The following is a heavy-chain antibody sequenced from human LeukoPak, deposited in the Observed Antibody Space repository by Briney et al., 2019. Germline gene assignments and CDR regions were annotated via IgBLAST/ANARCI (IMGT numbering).Heavy chain of an antibody. D-gene: IGHD2-2*01. J-gene: IGHJ4*02. V-gene: IGHV3-7*05. Sequence: PGGSLRLSCAASGFTFSDYWMSWVRQPPGKGLEWVANINQDGSEKFYVDSVKGRFTVSRDNAKNSLYLQTNSLRAEDTAVYYCARDIVPPGIFWEFWGQGSLVTVSS. CDR3: ARDIVPPGIFWEF. CDR2: INQDGSEK. CDR1: GFTFSDYW.